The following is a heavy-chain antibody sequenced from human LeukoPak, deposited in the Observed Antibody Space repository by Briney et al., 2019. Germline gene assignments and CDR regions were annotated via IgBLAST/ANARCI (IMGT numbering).Heavy chain of an antibody. CDR3: AKDRGYCSSTSCYNYYYYGMDV. D-gene: IGHD2-2*01. CDR2: ISGDGSNT. J-gene: IGHJ6*04. CDR1: GFTFTSYY. Sequence: GGSLRLSCAASGFTFTSYYMHWVRQAPGKGLVWVSRISGDGSNTIYADSVKGRFTISRDNAKNTVYLQMNSLRAEDTAVYYCAKDRGYCSSTSCYNYYYYGMDVWGKGTTVTVSS. V-gene: IGHV3-74*01.